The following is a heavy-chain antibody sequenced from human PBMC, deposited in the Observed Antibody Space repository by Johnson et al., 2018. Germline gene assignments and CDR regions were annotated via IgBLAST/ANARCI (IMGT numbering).Heavy chain of an antibody. Sequence: VQLVQSGGGVVQPEMSLRLSCAASGFTFDDYTMHWVRQAPGKGLEWVSLISWDGGSTYYADSVKGRFTISRDNAKNSLYLQMNSLRAEDTAVYYCARDHGIVGATSAFDIWGQGTMVTVSS. D-gene: IGHD1-26*01. CDR3: ARDHGIVGATSAFDI. CDR1: GFTFDDYT. V-gene: IGHV3-43*01. J-gene: IGHJ3*02. CDR2: ISWDGGST.